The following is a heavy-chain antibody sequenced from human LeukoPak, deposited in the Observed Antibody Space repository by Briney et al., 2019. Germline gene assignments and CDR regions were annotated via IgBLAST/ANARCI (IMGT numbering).Heavy chain of an antibody. Sequence: GGSLRLSCATSGFAFSTYGMHWVRQAPDTGLEWVAFISYDGSEKYYADSVRGRFTISRDNSKSTLYLQMNSLRAEDTAVYYCAKELRGYSYGLRNNWFDPWGQGTLVTVSS. CDR3: AKELRGYSYGLRNNWFDP. J-gene: IGHJ5*02. D-gene: IGHD5-18*01. CDR1: GFAFSTYG. CDR2: ISYDGSEK. V-gene: IGHV3-30*02.